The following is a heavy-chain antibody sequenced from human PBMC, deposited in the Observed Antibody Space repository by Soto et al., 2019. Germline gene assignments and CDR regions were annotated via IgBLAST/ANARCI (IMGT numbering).Heavy chain of an antibody. Sequence: QLQLQESGPGLVKPSETLSLTCTVSGGSISSSSYYWGWIRQPPGKGLEWIGSIYYSGSTYYNPSLKSRVTISVDTSKNQFSLKLSSVTAADTAVYYCARWQWLAPGVDFDYWGQGTLVTVSS. CDR2: IYYSGST. V-gene: IGHV4-39*01. CDR1: GGSISSSSYY. J-gene: IGHJ4*02. CDR3: ARWQWLAPGVDFDY. D-gene: IGHD6-19*01.